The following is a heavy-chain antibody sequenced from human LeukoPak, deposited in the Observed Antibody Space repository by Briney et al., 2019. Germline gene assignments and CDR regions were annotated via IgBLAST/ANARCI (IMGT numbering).Heavy chain of an antibody. V-gene: IGHV1-18*04. CDR3: ARGWPLGAAAGTWGFDY. Sequence: ASVKVSCKASGYTFTGYYMHWVRQAPGQGLEWMGWISAYNGNTNYAQKLQGRVTMTTDTSTSTAYMELRSLRSDDTAVYYCARGWPLGAAAGTWGFDYWGQGTLVTVSS. CDR2: ISAYNGNT. J-gene: IGHJ4*02. D-gene: IGHD6-13*01. CDR1: GYTFTGYY.